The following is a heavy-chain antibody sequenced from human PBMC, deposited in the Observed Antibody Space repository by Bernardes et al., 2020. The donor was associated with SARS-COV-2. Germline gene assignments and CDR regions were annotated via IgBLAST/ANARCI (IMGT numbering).Heavy chain of an antibody. CDR1: GFTLSNYW. D-gene: IGHD6-19*01. J-gene: IGHJ4*02. Sequence: LRLSCVASGFTLSNYWMHWVRQAPGKGLVWVSRFSSDGTVTNYADSVKGRFTISRDNAKNTLYLQMNSLRDEDTAIYYCARAGWYRFDYWGQGTLVTVSS. V-gene: IGHV3-74*01. CDR2: FSSDGTVT. CDR3: ARAGWYRFDY.